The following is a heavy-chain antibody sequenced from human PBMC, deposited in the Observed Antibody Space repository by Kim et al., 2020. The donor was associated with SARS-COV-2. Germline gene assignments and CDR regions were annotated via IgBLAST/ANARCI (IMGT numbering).Heavy chain of an antibody. J-gene: IGHJ4*02. CDR3: ARQIVGATARGYFDY. Sequence: GESLKISCKGSGYSFTSYWIGWVRQMPGKGLEWMGIIYPGDSDTRYSPSFQGQVTISADKSISTAYLQWSSLKVSDTAMYYCARQIVGATARGYFDYWGQGTLVTVSS. CDR2: IYPGDSDT. D-gene: IGHD1-26*01. CDR1: GYSFTSYW. V-gene: IGHV5-51*01.